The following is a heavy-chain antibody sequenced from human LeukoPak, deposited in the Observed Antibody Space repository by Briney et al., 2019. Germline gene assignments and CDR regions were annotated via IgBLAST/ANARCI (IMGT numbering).Heavy chain of an antibody. Sequence: GESLKISCKGSGYSFTTYWIGWVRQMPGRGLEGMGIIYPGDSDTIYSPSFQGQVTISADKSISTAYLQWTSLKASDTAMYYCARQGTAASYYYYGMDVWGQGTTVTVSS. CDR1: GYSFTTYW. J-gene: IGHJ6*02. CDR3: ARQGTAASYYYYGMDV. V-gene: IGHV5-51*01. CDR2: IYPGDSDT. D-gene: IGHD2-2*01.